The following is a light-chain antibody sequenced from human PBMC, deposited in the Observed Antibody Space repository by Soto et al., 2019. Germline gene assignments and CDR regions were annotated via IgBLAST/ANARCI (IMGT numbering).Light chain of an antibody. J-gene: IGLJ2*01. CDR1: SGHSRYD. CDR3: QTWGTGIVV. CDR2: VNTEGAH. V-gene: IGLV4-69*01. Sequence: QLVLTQSPSASASLGASVKLTCILSSGHSRYDIAWHQQQTGKGPRFLMKVNTEGAHRKGDGMPDRFSGYSSGAERYLIISRLQSEDEADYYCQTWGTGIVVFGGGTKLTVL.